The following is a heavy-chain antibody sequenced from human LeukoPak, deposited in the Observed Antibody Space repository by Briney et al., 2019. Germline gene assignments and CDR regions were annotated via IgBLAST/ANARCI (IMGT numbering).Heavy chain of an antibody. CDR3: ARHVLRGSGSYYPGLNWFDP. Sequence: SETLSLTCTVSGGSISSSSYYWGWIRQPPGKGLEWIGSIYYSGSTYYNPSLKSRVTISVDTSKNQFSLKLSSVTAADTAVYYCARHVLRGSGSYYPGLNWFDPWGQGILVTVSS. CDR1: GGSISSSSYY. J-gene: IGHJ5*02. V-gene: IGHV4-39*07. D-gene: IGHD3-10*01. CDR2: IYYSGST.